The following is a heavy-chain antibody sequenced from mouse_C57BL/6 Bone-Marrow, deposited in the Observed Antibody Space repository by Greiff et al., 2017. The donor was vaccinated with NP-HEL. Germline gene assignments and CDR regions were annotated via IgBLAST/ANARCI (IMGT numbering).Heavy chain of an antibody. J-gene: IGHJ3*01. V-gene: IGHV1-69*01. CDR3: ARSHGSRSWFAY. CDR1: GYTFTSYW. D-gene: IGHD1-1*01. CDR2: IDPSDSYT. Sequence: QVQLKQSGAELVMPGASVKLSCKASGYTFTSYWMHWVKQRPGQGLEWIGEIDPSDSYTNYNQKFKGKSTLTVDKSSSTAYMQLSSLTSEDSAVYYCARSHGSRSWFAYWGQGTLVTVSA.